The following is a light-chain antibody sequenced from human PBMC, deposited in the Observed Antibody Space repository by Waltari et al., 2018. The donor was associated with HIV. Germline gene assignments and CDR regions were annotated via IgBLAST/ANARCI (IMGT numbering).Light chain of an antibody. V-gene: IGLV1-44*01. CDR1: TSNHGTNI. CDR2: SNN. J-gene: IGLJ2*01. Sequence: SVLTQPPSASGTPGQNVPLSCSGNTSNHGTNIVNWYQQFPGAAPKLLIYSNNQRPSGVPARFSGSKSGTSASLAISGLQSEDEADYFCAAWDDTLNGLFGGGTKLTVL. CDR3: AAWDDTLNGL.